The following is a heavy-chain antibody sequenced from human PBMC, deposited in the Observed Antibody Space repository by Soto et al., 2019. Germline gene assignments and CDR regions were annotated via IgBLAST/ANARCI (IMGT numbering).Heavy chain of an antibody. CDR1: GFIFNSYS. Sequence: EVQLVESGGGLVQPGGSLRLSCVASGFIFNSYSMNWVRQAPGKGLEWISYINSGSTSVFYADSVKGRFNISRDNAKNYLYLPMNSQRAEDTAVYYCGSSASPDAYWGQVTLVTVSS. V-gene: IGHV3-48*01. D-gene: IGHD3-22*01. J-gene: IGHJ4*02. CDR2: INSGSTSV. CDR3: GSSASPDAY.